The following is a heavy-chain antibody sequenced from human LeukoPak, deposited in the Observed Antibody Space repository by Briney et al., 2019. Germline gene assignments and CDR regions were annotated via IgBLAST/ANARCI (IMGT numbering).Heavy chain of an antibody. D-gene: IGHD6-19*01. CDR2: IYYSGST. CDR3: ARSYSSGWYHPFDY. V-gene: IGHV4-59*01. J-gene: IGHJ4*02. Sequence: PSETLSLTCTVSGGSIRSYYWSWIRQPPGKGLEWIGYIYYSGSTVYNPSLKSRVTISVDTSKNQFPLRLSSVTAADTAIYYCARSYSSGWYHPFDYWGQGTLVTVSS. CDR1: GGSIRSYY.